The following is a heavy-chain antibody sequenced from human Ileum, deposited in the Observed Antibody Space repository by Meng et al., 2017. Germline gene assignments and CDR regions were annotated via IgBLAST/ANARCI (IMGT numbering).Heavy chain of an antibody. D-gene: IGHD3-16*01. CDR3: ARGGGRYGPDFDY. CDR2: INHSGST. CDR1: GGSFSGYY. J-gene: IGHJ4*02. Sequence: QGQRRQWGAGLLKPSGTLSLTCAVDGGSFSGYYWSWIRQPPGKGLEWIGEINHSGSTNYNPSLKSRVTISVDTSKNQFSLKLSSVTAADTAVYYCARGGGRYGPDFDYWGQGTLVTVSS. V-gene: IGHV4-34*01.